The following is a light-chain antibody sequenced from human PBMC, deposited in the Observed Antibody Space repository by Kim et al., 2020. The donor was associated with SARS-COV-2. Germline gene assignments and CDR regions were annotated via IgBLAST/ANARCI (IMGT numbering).Light chain of an antibody. CDR3: QTWGTGIHVV. CDR1: TGPSSYA. Sequence: SIKLSCTLSTGPSSYAIAWHQQQPGTGPRYLMQLNSDGSHSQGDGIPDRFSGSSSGAERYLSISSLQSEDEADYYCQTWGTGIHVVFGGGTQLTVL. V-gene: IGLV4-69*01. CDR2: LNSDGSH. J-gene: IGLJ2*01.